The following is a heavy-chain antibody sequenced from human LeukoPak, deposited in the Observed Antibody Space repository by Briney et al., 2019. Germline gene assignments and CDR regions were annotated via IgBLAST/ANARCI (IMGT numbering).Heavy chain of an antibody. CDR1: GGSLNLYY. Sequence: SETLSLTCAVYGGSLNLYYWSWIRQPPGKGLEWIGEIDHSGGTNYNPSLKSRVTISVDTPKNQFSLKLSSVTAADTAVYYCARWRYSSSSYYYHGMDVWGQGTTVTVSS. D-gene: IGHD6-6*01. J-gene: IGHJ6*02. V-gene: IGHV4-34*01. CDR2: IDHSGGT. CDR3: ARWRYSSSSYYYHGMDV.